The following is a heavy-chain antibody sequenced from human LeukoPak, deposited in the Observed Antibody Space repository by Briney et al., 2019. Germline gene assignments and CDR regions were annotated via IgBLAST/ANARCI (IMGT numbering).Heavy chain of an antibody. CDR1: GYTFTGYY. D-gene: IGHD6-19*01. Sequence: ASVKVSCKASGYTFTGYYMHWVRQAPGQGLEWMGWISAYNGNTNYAQKLQGRVTMTTDTSTSTAYMELRSLRSDDTAVYYCARDQWEYSSGWCGYYGMDVWGQGTTVTVSS. CDR2: ISAYNGNT. V-gene: IGHV1-18*04. J-gene: IGHJ6*02. CDR3: ARDQWEYSSGWCGYYGMDV.